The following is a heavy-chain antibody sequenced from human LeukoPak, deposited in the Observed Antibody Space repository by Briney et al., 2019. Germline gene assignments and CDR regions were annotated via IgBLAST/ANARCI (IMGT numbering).Heavy chain of an antibody. CDR3: ARGPLGWFGESRPLDY. Sequence: SETLSLTCTVSGGSISSYHWSWIRQPAGKGLEWIGRIYTSGSTNYNPSLKSRVTMSVDTSKNQFSLKLSSVTAADTAVYYCARGPLGWFGESRPLDYWGQGTLVTVSS. V-gene: IGHV4-4*07. CDR1: GGSISSYH. D-gene: IGHD3-10*01. CDR2: IYTSGST. J-gene: IGHJ4*02.